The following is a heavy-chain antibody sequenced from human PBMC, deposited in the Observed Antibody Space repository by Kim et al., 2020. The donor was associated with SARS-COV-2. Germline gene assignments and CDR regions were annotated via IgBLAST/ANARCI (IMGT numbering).Heavy chain of an antibody. CDR3: ARGGTVTTDSYYYGMDV. V-gene: IGHV3-13*01. Sequence: VKGRFTISRENAKNSWYLQMNSLRAGDTAVYYCARGGTVTTDSYYYGMDVWGQGTTVTVSS. J-gene: IGHJ6*02. D-gene: IGHD4-17*01.